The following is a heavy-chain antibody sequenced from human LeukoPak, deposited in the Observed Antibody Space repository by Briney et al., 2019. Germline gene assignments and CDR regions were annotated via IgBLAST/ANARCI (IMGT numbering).Heavy chain of an antibody. Sequence: GGSLRLSCAASGFTFSSYAMTWVRQAPGKGLEWVSSFGGSGHSPHYADSVKGRFTISRDNAKNRLYLQMNSLRAEDTAVYYCARGMGPTDGGDYWGQGTLVTVSS. CDR3: ARGMGPTDGGDY. V-gene: IGHV3-23*01. CDR1: GFTFSSYA. CDR2: FGGSGHSP. J-gene: IGHJ4*02. D-gene: IGHD1-26*01.